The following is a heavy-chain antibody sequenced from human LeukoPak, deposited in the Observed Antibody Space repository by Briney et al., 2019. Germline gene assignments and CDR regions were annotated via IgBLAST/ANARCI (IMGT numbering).Heavy chain of an antibody. Sequence: GGSLRLSCAASGFTFSSYEMNWVRQAPGKGLEWVSYISSSGSTIYYADSVKGRFTISRDNAKNSLCLQMNSLRAEDTAVYYCARSGAGGGYYYYYGMDVWGQGTTVTVSS. D-gene: IGHD3-10*01. CDR3: ARSGAGGGYYYYYGMDV. J-gene: IGHJ6*02. V-gene: IGHV3-48*03. CDR2: ISSSGSTI. CDR1: GFTFSSYE.